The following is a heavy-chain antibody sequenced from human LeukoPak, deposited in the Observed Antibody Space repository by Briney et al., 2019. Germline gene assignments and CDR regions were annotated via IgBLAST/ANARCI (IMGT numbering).Heavy chain of an antibody. D-gene: IGHD6-19*01. Sequence: ASVKVSCKASGYTFTSYYMHWVRQAPGQGLEWMGIINPSGGSTGYAQKFQGRVTITRNTSISTAYMELSSLRSEDTAVYYCARVDQQWPPVDLHNSGAVEGVYYFDYWGQGTLVTVSS. CDR3: ARVDQQWPPVDLHNSGAVEGVYYFDY. V-gene: IGHV1-46*01. CDR2: INPSGGST. CDR1: GYTFTSYY. J-gene: IGHJ4*02.